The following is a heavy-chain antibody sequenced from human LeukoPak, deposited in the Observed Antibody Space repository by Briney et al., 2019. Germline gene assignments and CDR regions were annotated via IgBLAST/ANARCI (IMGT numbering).Heavy chain of an antibody. Sequence: SETLSLTCTVSGGSISGYYWSWIRQPPGKGLEWIGYIYYSGSTNYNPSLKSRVTISVDTSKNQFSLKLSSVTAADTAVYYCARGVRYYYYYMDVWGKGTTVTVSS. CDR3: ARGVRYYYYYMDV. V-gene: IGHV4-59*01. CDR2: IYYSGST. CDR1: GGSISGYY. J-gene: IGHJ6*03.